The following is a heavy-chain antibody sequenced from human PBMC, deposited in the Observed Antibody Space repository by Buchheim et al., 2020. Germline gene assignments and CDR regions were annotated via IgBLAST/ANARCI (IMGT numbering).Heavy chain of an antibody. CDR2: ISYDGSNK. CDR1: GFTFSSYG. CDR3: AKPRLPGGDIGSLGYFDY. Sequence: QVQLVESGGGVVQPGRSLRLSCAASGFTFSSYGMHWVRQAPGKGLEWVAVISYDGSNKYYADSVKGRFTISRDNSKKTLYLQMNSLRAEDTAVYYCAKPRLPGGDIGSLGYFDYWGQGTL. D-gene: IGHD2-21*02. V-gene: IGHV3-30*18. J-gene: IGHJ4*02.